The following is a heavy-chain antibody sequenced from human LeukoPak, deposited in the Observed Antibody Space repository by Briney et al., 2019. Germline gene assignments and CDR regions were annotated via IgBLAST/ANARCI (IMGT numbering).Heavy chain of an antibody. V-gene: IGHV1-46*01. CDR1: GYTFTSYY. D-gene: IGHD3-22*01. CDR2: ISPSGGTT. J-gene: IGHJ4*02. CDR3: ARSLTGYYDSSGF. Sequence: GASVKVSCKASGYTFTSYYMHWVRQAPGQGLEWMGIISPSGGTTSYAQKFQGRVTMTRDTSTSTIYMELSSLRSEDTAVYYCARSLTGYYDSSGFWGQGTLVTVSS.